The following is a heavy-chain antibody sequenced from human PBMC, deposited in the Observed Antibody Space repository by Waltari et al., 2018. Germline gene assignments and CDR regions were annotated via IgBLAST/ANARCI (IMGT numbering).Heavy chain of an antibody. CDR2: IDPDGGGT. J-gene: IGHJ4*02. D-gene: IGHD6-13*01. Sequence: QVQLVQSGAEVERPWASVIISCNAPGYTFPTYYVHWLRQAPGRGFEWLGIIDPDGGGTTYAPKFRDRLSLTRDTSTSVLYMALDNLNSDDSAIYFCARGRGTLGQLLVTYWGQGTQVLVSS. V-gene: IGHV1-46*01. CDR3: ARGRGTLGQLLVTY. CDR1: GYTFPTYY.